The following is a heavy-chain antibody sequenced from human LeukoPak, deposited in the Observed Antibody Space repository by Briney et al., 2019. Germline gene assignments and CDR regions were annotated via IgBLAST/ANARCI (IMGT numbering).Heavy chain of an antibody. CDR2: ISSSSSYI. D-gene: IGHD3-22*01. Sequence: GGSLRLSCAASGFTFSSYSMNWVRQAPGKGLEWVSSISSSSSYIYYADPVKGRFTISRDNAKNSLYLQMNSLRAEDTAVYYCARDDDYYDSSGYPSYYYYGMDVWGQGTTVTVSS. CDR1: GFTFSSYS. V-gene: IGHV3-21*01. J-gene: IGHJ6*02. CDR3: ARDDDYYDSSGYPSYYYYGMDV.